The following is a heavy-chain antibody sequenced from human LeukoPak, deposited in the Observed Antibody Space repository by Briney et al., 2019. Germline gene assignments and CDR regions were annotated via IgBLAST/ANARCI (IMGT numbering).Heavy chain of an antibody. V-gene: IGHV1-18*01. CDR3: AWDSGAFEI. CDR1: GYTFTSYY. J-gene: IGHJ3*02. Sequence: ALVTVSCKASGYTFTSYYISWMRQAPGQGLQWMGRISAYNGQTNYAQKVQGRVTMTTDTSTSTVYMELRSLRSDDTAVYYCAWDSGAFEIWGQGTMVTVSS. CDR2: ISAYNGQT.